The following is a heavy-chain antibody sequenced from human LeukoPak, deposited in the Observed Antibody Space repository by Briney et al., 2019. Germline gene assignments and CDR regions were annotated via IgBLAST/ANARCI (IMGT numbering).Heavy chain of an antibody. V-gene: IGHV3-23*01. J-gene: IGHJ4*02. CDR1: GFTFSNYA. CDR2: ITASGDYT. CDR3: AKEMYSYGDYALDY. Sequence: GGSLRLSCAASGFTFSNYAMNWVRQGPGKGLEWVSSITASGDYTFFADSVKGRFTISRDNSKNTLFLQLNSLRAEDTAVYHCAKEMYSYGDYALDYWGQGTLLTVSS. D-gene: IGHD4-17*01.